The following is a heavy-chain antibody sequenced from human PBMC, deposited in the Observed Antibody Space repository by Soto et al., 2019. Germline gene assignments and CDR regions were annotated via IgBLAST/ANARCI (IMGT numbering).Heavy chain of an antibody. CDR3: AISSQALSLYALDV. CDR2: IYHSVNA. V-gene: IGHV4-30-2*06. D-gene: IGHD2-2*01. Sequence: QLQLQGSGSRLVKPSQTLSLSCTVSGGSISSAGYSWSWIRQSPGKDLEWIGYIYHSVNAFYNPSLKSRVTMALDRSRNQFSLNLTSVPAADTAVYFCAISSQALSLYALDVWGKGTTVVVSS. CDR1: GGSISSAGYS. J-gene: IGHJ6*04.